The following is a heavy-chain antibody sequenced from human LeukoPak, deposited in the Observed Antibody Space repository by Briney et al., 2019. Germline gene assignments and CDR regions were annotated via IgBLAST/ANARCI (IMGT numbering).Heavy chain of an antibody. CDR2: IESYSRII. Sequence: QPGGSLRLSCEASGFTFNTYSMNWVRQAPGKGLQWVSYIESYSRIIHYADSVKGRFTISRDDAKNSLFLQTNSLRAEDTAIYYCARQGPNGDLDFWGQGTLVTVSS. V-gene: IGHV3-48*01. J-gene: IGHJ4*02. CDR1: GFTFNTYS. CDR3: ARQGPNGDLDF. D-gene: IGHD4-17*01.